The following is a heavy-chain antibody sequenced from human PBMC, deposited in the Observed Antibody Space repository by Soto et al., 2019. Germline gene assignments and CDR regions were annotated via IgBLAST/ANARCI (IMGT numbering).Heavy chain of an antibody. D-gene: IGHD2-2*01. CDR2: IKQDGSEK. CDR1: GFTFSSYW. J-gene: IGHJ6*02. CDR3: ARHQLPHYYYYGMDV. Sequence: EVQLLESGGDLVQPGGSLRLSCAASGFTFSSYWMSWVRQAPGKGLEWVANIKQDGSEKYYVDSVKGRFTISRDNAKNSLYLQMNSLRAEDTAVYYCARHQLPHYYYYGMDVWGQGTTVTVSS. V-gene: IGHV3-7*03.